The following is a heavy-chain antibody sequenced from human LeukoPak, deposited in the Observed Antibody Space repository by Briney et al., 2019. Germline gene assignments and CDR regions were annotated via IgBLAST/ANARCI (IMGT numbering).Heavy chain of an antibody. Sequence: GASVKVSCKASGGTFSSYAISWVRQAPGQGLEWMGRIIPILGIANYAQKFQGRVTITADKSTSTAYMELSSLRSEDTAVYYCARDRGANTAMVTDFDYWGQETLVTVSS. D-gene: IGHD5-18*01. CDR2: IIPILGIA. J-gene: IGHJ4*02. CDR1: GGTFSSYA. CDR3: ARDRGANTAMVTDFDY. V-gene: IGHV1-69*04.